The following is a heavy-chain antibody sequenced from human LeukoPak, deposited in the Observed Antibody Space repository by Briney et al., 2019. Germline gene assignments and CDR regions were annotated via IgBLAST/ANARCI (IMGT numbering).Heavy chain of an antibody. Sequence: GGSLRLSCAASGFTVSSNYMSWVRQAPGKGLEWVSVIYSGGSTYYADSVKGRFTISRDNSKNTLYLQMNSLRAEDTAVYYCARENYDILTGYYYFPYWGQEPWSPSPQ. CDR1: GFTVSSNY. V-gene: IGHV3-66*01. CDR3: ARENYDILTGYYYFPY. CDR2: IYSGGST. D-gene: IGHD3-9*01. J-gene: IGHJ4*02.